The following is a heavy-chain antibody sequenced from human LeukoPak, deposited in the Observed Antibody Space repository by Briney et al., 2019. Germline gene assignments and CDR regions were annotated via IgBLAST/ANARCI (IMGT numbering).Heavy chain of an antibody. CDR1: GFTFSTYG. D-gene: IGHD6-13*01. V-gene: IGHV3-30*03. CDR2: ISYDGSNK. CDR3: ARDHERGSSWYKGYYYYYYGMDV. Sequence: PGRSLRLSCAASGFTFSTYGMHWVRQAPGKGLEWVALISYDGSNKYYADSLKGRFTISRDNAKNSLYLQMNSLRAEDTAVYYCARDHERGSSWYKGYYYYYYGMDVWGQGTTVTVSS. J-gene: IGHJ6*02.